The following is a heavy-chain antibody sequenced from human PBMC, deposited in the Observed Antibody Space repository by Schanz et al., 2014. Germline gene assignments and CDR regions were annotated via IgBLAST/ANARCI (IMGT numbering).Heavy chain of an antibody. CDR1: GDSISSYS. CDR2: IYTSGAT. J-gene: IGHJ4*02. D-gene: IGHD5-18*01. V-gene: IGHV4-4*07. CDR3: ARGNDIQVWSLDY. Sequence: QVQLQESGPGLMKPSETLSLTCTVSGDSISSYSWSWIRRPAGKGLEWIGRIYTSGATNYNPSLKRRLTMSVDTSKTQVSLKLRSVTAADTAVYYCARGNDIQVWSLDYWGQGTLVTVSS.